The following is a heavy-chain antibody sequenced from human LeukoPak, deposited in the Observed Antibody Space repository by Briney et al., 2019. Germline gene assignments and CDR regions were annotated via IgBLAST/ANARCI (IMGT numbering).Heavy chain of an antibody. CDR3: ARDRGPYDRGASAFDY. CDR2: IIPIFGTA. J-gene: IGHJ4*02. D-gene: IGHD1-1*01. CDR1: GGTFSSYA. V-gene: IGHV1-69*05. Sequence: GASVKVSCKASGGTFSSYAISWVRQAPGQGLEWMGGIIPIFGTANYAQKFQGRVTITTDESTSTAYMELSSLRSEDTAVYYCARDRGPYDRGASAFDYWGQGTLVTVSS.